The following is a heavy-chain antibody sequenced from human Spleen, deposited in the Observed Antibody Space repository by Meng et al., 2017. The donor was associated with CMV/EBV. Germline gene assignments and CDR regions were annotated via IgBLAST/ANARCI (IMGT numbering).Heavy chain of an antibody. CDR2: INPNSGDT. Sequence: ASVKVTCKASGYTFTGYYMHWVRQAPGQGLEWMGWINPNSGDTKYTQKFQGRVTMTRDTSISTAYMELSRLRSDDTAVYYCARGDFLPFLLPQSYYGMDVWGQGTTVTVSS. CDR1: GYTFTGYY. V-gene: IGHV1-2*02. J-gene: IGHJ6*02. D-gene: IGHD3-3*01. CDR3: ARGDFLPFLLPQSYYGMDV.